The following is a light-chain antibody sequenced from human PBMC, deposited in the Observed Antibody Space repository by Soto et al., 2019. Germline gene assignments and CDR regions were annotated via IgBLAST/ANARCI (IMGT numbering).Light chain of an antibody. CDR3: QSYDSSLSGPYG. J-gene: IGLJ1*01. Sequence: QSVLTQPPSVSGAPGQRVTISCTGSSSNIGAGYDVHWYQQLPGTAPKLLIYGNSNRPSGVPDRFSGSKSGTSASLAITGLQAEDEADYYCQSYDSSLSGPYGFATGTKLTVL. V-gene: IGLV1-40*01. CDR1: SSNIGAGYD. CDR2: GNS.